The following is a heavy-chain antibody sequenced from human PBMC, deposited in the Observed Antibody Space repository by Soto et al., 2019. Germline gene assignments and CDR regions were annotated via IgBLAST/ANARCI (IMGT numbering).Heavy chain of an antibody. CDR2: LIPIFGTA. Sequence: QVQLVQSGAEVKKPGSSVKVSCKASGGTFSSYAISWVRQAPGQGLEWMGGLIPIFGTANYAQKFQGRVTINADESTSTAYMELSSLRSEDTAVYYCASHGITGTWVYYYGMDVWGQGTTVTVSS. CDR3: ASHGITGTWVYYYGMDV. J-gene: IGHJ6*02. CDR1: GGTFSSYA. D-gene: IGHD1-7*01. V-gene: IGHV1-69*12.